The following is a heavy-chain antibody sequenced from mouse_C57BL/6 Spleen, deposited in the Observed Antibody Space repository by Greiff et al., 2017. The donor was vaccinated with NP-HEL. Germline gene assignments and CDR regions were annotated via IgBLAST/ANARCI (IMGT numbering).Heavy chain of an antibody. D-gene: IGHD1-1*01. Sequence: VQRVESGPGLVAPSQCLSITCTVSGFSLTSYAISWVRQPPGKGLEWLGVIWTGGGTNYNSALKSRLSISKDNSKSQVFLKMNSLHTDDTARYYWARLITTMDYWGQGTSVTVSS. CDR2: IWTGGGT. V-gene: IGHV2-9-1*01. CDR3: ARLITTMDY. CDR1: GFSLTSYA. J-gene: IGHJ4*01.